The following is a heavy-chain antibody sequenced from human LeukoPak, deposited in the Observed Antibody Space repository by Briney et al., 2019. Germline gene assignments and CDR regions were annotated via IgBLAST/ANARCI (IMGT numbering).Heavy chain of an antibody. J-gene: IGHJ4*02. V-gene: IGHV3-23*01. CDR1: GFTFSSYA. D-gene: IGHD3-22*01. CDR2: ISGSGGST. CDR3: AKDLVYYDSSGGGY. Sequence: PGGSLRLSCAASGFTFSSYAMSWVRQAPGKGLEWVSAISGSGGSTYYADSVKGRFTISRDNSKNTLYLQMNSLRAEDTAVYYCAKDLVYYDSSGGGYWGQGTLVTVSS.